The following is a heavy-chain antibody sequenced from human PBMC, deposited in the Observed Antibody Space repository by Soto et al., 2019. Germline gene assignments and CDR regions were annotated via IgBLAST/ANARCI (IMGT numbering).Heavy chain of an antibody. CDR1: GFTFTSSA. V-gene: IGHV1-58*01. Sequence: SVKVSCKASGFTFTSSAVQWVRQARGQRLEWIGWIVVGSGNTNYAQKFQERVTITRDMSTSTAYMELSSLRSEETAVYYCAADKGIAVAGYYYYYYGMDVWGQGTTVTVSS. CDR2: IVVGSGNT. J-gene: IGHJ6*02. D-gene: IGHD6-19*01. CDR3: AADKGIAVAGYYYYYYGMDV.